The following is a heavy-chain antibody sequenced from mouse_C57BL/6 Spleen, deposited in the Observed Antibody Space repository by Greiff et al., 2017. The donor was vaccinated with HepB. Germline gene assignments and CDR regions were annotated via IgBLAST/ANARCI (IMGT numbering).Heavy chain of an antibody. CDR3: TPYYYGSSYEYFDV. CDR1: GFNIKDYY. CDR2: IDPEDGGT. D-gene: IGHD1-1*01. J-gene: IGHJ1*03. Sequence: EVQLQQSGAELVRPGASVKLSCTASGFNIKDYYMHWVKQRPEQGLEWIGRIDPEDGGTEYAPKFQGKATMTADTSSNTAYLQLSSLTSEDTAVYYGTPYYYGSSYEYFDVWGTGTTVTVSS. V-gene: IGHV14-1*01.